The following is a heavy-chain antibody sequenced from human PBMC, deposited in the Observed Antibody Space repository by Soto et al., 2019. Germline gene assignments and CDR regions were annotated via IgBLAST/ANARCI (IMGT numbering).Heavy chain of an antibody. J-gene: IGHJ6*02. Sequence: QVQLQESGPGLVKPSETLSLTCTVSGGSISSYYWSWIRQPPGKGLEWIGYIYYSGSTNYNPYLKSRVTISVDTSKIQFSLKLSSVTAADTAVYYCAREGVSSSWYNYYGMDVWGQGTTVTVSS. V-gene: IGHV4-59*01. CDR1: GGSISSYY. CDR2: IYYSGST. D-gene: IGHD6-13*01. CDR3: AREGVSSSWYNYYGMDV.